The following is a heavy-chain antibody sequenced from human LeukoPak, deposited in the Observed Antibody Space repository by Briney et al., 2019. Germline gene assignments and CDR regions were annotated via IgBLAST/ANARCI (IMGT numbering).Heavy chain of an antibody. J-gene: IGHJ6*03. Sequence: GGSLRLSCAASGFTFSSYWMSWVRQAPGKGLEWVANIKQDGSEKYYVDSVKGRFTISRDNAKNSLYLQMNSLRAEDTAVYYCARMMYSSSWYQSYYYYMDVWGKGTTVTISS. CDR3: ARMMYSSSWYQSYYYYMDV. CDR1: GFTFSSYW. D-gene: IGHD6-13*01. V-gene: IGHV3-7*01. CDR2: IKQDGSEK.